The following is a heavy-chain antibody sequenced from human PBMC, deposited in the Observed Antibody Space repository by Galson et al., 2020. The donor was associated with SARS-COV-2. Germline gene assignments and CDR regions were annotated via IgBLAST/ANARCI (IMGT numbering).Heavy chain of an antibody. CDR1: RDTFRSYW. V-gene: IGHV5-10-1*01. Sequence: HGESLKISCQGSRDTFRSYWITWVRQVPGKGLEWMGRIDPTDSYTRYGPSFQGHVTISVDNSINTAYLQWSSLKASDTAMYYCTRLPRGATSIREPSKWVDPWGQGTLVTVSS. CDR3: TRLPRGATSIREPSKWVDP. CDR2: IDPTDSYT. J-gene: IGHJ5*02. D-gene: IGHD1-26*01.